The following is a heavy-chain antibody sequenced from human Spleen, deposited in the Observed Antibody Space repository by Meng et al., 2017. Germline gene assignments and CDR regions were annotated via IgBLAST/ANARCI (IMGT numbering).Heavy chain of an antibody. Sequence: GRLVRFGARCTKTGSSVNVSCQASGDTFNSYAISWVRQAPGQGLEWMGGIIPILGTANNAQKFQGRVTITADESTSTAYMELSSLRSEDTAVYYCAGDLEGSWFPWGQGTLVTVSS. CDR3: AGDLEGSWFP. J-gene: IGHJ5*02. CDR2: IIPILGTA. V-gene: IGHV1-69*01. D-gene: IGHD6-13*01. CDR1: GDTFNSYA.